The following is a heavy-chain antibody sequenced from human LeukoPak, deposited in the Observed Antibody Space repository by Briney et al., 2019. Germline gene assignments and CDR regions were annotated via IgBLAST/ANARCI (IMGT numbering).Heavy chain of an antibody. CDR1: GGSVSSGSYD. D-gene: IGHD6-19*01. Sequence: PSETLSLTCTVSGGSVSSGSYDWSWIRQPPGKGLEWIGYIYYSGSTNYNPSLKSRVTISVDTSKNQFSLKLSSVTAADTAVYYCAREASVIAVESHYYYGMDVWGQGTTVTVSS. CDR3: AREASVIAVESHYYYGMDV. V-gene: IGHV4-61*01. J-gene: IGHJ6*02. CDR2: IYYSGST.